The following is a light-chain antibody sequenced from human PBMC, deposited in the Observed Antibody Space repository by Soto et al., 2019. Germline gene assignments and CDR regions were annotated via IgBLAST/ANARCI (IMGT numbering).Light chain of an antibody. CDR3: QQYTPDSPWT. V-gene: IGKV1-5*01. CDR1: QRISNW. CDR2: DAS. J-gene: IGKJ1*01. Sequence: DIQMTQSPSTLSASVGDRVTITCRASQRISNWLAWYQQKLGKAPKLLIYDASSLESGVPSRFGGSGSGTEFTLTISSLQPDDFATYYCQQYTPDSPWTFXQGTKVDIK.